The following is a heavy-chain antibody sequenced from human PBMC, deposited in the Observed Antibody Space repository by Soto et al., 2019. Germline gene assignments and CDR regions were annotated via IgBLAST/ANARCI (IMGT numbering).Heavy chain of an antibody. V-gene: IGHV4-34*01. J-gene: IGHJ5*02. CDR3: ARLYCSGGSCRQINWFDP. Sequence: ETLSLTCAVYGGSFSGYYWSWIRQPPGKGLEWIGEINHSGSTNYNPSLKSRVTISVDTSKNQFSLKLSSVTAADTAVYYCARLYCSGGSCRQINWFDPWGQGTLVTVSS. CDR2: INHSGST. D-gene: IGHD2-15*01. CDR1: GGSFSGYY.